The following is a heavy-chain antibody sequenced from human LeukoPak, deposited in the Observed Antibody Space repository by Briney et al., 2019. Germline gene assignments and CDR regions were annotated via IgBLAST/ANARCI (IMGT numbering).Heavy chain of an antibody. J-gene: IGHJ4*02. CDR1: GYTFTNYY. Sequence: ASVKVSCKASGYTFTNYYIHWVRQAPGQGLEWLGWTYPDSGGTKNAQKFQGRVTVTRDMSINTAFMELSSLRSDDTAVYYCARAGFAASGDYWGQGTLVAVSS. CDR2: TYPDSGGT. D-gene: IGHD1-26*01. CDR3: ARAGFAASGDY. V-gene: IGHV1-2*02.